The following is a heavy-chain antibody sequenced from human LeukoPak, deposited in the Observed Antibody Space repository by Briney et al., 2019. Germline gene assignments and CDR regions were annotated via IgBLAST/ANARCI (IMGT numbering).Heavy chain of an antibody. CDR3: AREYPGTYNFGY. V-gene: IGHV1-46*01. CDR1: GYTFTSHL. D-gene: IGHD1-1*01. CDR2: ISPRGTYT. J-gene: IGHJ4*02. Sequence: ASVKVSCKASGYTFTSHLVHWVRQAPGQGLEYMGIISPRGTYTDYAQKFRGRVTMTSDTSTSTVYMELSSLSSVDTAVYYCAREYPGTYNFGYWGQGTLVTVSS.